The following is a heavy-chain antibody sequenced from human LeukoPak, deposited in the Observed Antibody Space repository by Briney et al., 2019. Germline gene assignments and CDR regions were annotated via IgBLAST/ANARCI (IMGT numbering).Heavy chain of an antibody. CDR2: ISSSSSYI. D-gene: IGHD4-11*01. J-gene: IGHJ6*02. Sequence: GGSLRLSCAASGFTSSSYSMNWVRQAPGKGLEWVSSISSSSSYIYYADSVKGRFTISRDNAKNSLYLQMNSLRAEDTAVYYCARDLTTANYYYGMDVWGQGTTVTVSS. V-gene: IGHV3-21*01. CDR3: ARDLTTANYYYGMDV. CDR1: GFTSSSYS.